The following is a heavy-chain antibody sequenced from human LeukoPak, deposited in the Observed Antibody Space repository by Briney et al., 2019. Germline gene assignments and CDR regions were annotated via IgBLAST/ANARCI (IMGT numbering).Heavy chain of an antibody. D-gene: IGHD1-14*01. J-gene: IGHJ4*02. CDR2: IYSSGST. Sequence: SETLSLTCTVSGGSISSSNYYWGWIRQTPGKGLEWIGSIYSSGSTYYNPSLKSPFTISVDTSKNQFSLKLSSVTAADTAVYYCARDPPGRRSLWDWGQGTLVTVSS. CDR1: GGSISSSNYY. CDR3: ARDPPGRRSLWD. V-gene: IGHV4-39*07.